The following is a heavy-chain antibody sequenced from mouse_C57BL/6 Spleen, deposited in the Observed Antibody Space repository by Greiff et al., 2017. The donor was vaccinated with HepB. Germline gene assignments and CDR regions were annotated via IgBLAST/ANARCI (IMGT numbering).Heavy chain of an antibody. J-gene: IGHJ1*03. CDR2: IDPNSGGT. CDR3: AREFPITTVEGWYFDV. Sequence: VQLQQPGAELVKPGASVKLSCKASGYTFTSYWMHWVKQRPGRGLEWIGRIDPNSGGTKYNEKFKSKATLTVDKPSSTAYMQLSSLTSEDSAVYYCAREFPITTVEGWYFDVWGTGTTVTVSS. D-gene: IGHD1-1*01. CDR1: GYTFTSYW. V-gene: IGHV1-72*01.